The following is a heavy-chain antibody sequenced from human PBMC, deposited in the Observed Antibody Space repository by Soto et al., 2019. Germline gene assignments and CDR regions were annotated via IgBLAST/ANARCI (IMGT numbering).Heavy chain of an antibody. V-gene: IGHV3-13*04. Sequence: EVQVVESGGGLVQPGGTLRLSCAASGCTFSRYDMHWVHQATGRGLEWVSGIGTSGDTYYAGSVKGRFTISRENAKNSVYLQMNSLRAGDTAVYYCARGALGFDPWGQGTLVAVSS. CDR2: IGTSGDT. J-gene: IGHJ5*02. CDR3: ARGALGFDP. CDR1: GCTFSRYD. D-gene: IGHD6-6*01.